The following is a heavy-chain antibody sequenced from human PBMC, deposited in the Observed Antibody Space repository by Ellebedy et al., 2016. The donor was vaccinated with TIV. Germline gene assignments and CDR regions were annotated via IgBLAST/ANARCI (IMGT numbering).Heavy chain of an antibody. V-gene: IGHV3-66*01. CDR3: AEMGVRVPDAFDI. CDR1: GFTFNNYG. CDR2: FFSGGNT. D-gene: IGHD5-24*01. Sequence: GESLKISCAASGFTFNNYGMSWVRQAPGKGLEWVSVFFSGGNTYYADSVKGRFIISRDNSENTLYLHMNSLRGEDTAVYYCAEMGVRVPDAFDIWGQGTMVTVSS. J-gene: IGHJ3*02.